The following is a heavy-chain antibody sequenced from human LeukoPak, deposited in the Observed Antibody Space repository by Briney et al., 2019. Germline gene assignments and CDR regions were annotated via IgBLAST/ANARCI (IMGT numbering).Heavy chain of an antibody. J-gene: IGHJ6*03. CDR1: GFTFSSYS. Sequence: GGSLRLSCAASGFTFSSYSMNWVRQAPGKGLEWVSSISSSSSYIYYADSVKGRFTISRDNAKNSLYLQMNSLRAEDTAVYYCARAKKETYYYMDVWGKGTTVTVSS. V-gene: IGHV3-21*01. CDR3: ARAKKETYYYMDV. CDR2: ISSSSSYI.